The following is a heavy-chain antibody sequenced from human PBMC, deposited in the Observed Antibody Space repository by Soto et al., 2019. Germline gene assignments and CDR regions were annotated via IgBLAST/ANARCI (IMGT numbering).Heavy chain of an antibody. V-gene: IGHV1-69*06. CDR1: GGTFSSYA. Sequence: SVKVSCKASGGTFSSYAISWVRQAPGQGLEWMGGIIPIFGTANYAQKFQGRVTITADKSTSTAYMELSSLRSEDTAVYYCARDLAVLRFLEWSYYYYYGMDVWGQGTTVTVSS. CDR2: IIPIFGTA. J-gene: IGHJ6*02. D-gene: IGHD3-3*01. CDR3: ARDLAVLRFLEWSYYYYYGMDV.